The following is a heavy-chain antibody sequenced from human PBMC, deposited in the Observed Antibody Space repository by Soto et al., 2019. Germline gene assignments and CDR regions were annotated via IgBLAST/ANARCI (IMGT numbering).Heavy chain of an antibody. CDR2: INPKSGGT. J-gene: IGHJ4*02. Sequence: AASVKVSCKASGYTFTVYYMHWVRQAPGQGLEWMGWINPKSGGTMYPQKFQGRVTMTWDTSISTAYMALTRLRSDDTAVYYCARDLAKGGVSAGFDYWGQGTLVTVSS. CDR3: ARDLAKGGVSAGFDY. CDR1: GYTFTVYY. V-gene: IGHV1-2*02. D-gene: IGHD2-8*01.